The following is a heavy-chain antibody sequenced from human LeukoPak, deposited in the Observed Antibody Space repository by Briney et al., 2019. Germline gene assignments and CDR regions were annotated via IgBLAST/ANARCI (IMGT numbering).Heavy chain of an antibody. CDR3: AIYYGSGSYEGNFDY. Sequence: ASVKVSCKASGYTFTGYYMHWVRQAPGQGLEWMGWIHPNSGGTNYAQKFQGRVTMTRDTSISTAYMELSRLRSDDTAVYYCAIYYGSGSYEGNFDYWGQGTLVTVPS. CDR1: GYTFTGYY. CDR2: IHPNSGGT. J-gene: IGHJ4*02. V-gene: IGHV1-2*02. D-gene: IGHD3-10*01.